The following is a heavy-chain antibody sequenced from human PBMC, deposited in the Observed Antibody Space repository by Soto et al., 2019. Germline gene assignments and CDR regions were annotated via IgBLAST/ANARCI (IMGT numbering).Heavy chain of an antibody. V-gene: IGHV5-51*01. CDR3: ARHGPRDCSSTSCYTRGAHYYYYYGMDV. Sequence: GESLKISCKGSGYSFTSYWIGWVRQMPGKGLEWMGIIYPGDSYTRYSPSFQGQVTISADKSISTAYLQWSSLKAPDTAMYYCARHGPRDCSSTSCYTRGAHYYYYYGMDVWGQGTTVTVSS. J-gene: IGHJ6*02. CDR1: GYSFTSYW. CDR2: IYPGDSYT. D-gene: IGHD2-2*02.